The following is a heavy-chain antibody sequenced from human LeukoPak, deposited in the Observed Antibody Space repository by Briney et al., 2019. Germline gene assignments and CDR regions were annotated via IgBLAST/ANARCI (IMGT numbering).Heavy chain of an antibody. J-gene: IGHJ4*02. CDR1: GFTFRNYW. V-gene: IGHV3-7*01. Sequence: GGSLRLSCAASGFTFRNYWMTWVRQAPGKGLEWVANIKEDGSDKYYVDSVKGRFTISRDNAKNSLYLQMSSLRAEDTAVYYCARHFSYGSGSSRTLVHYWGQGTLVIVSS. CDR2: IKEDGSDK. CDR3: ARHFSYGSGSSRTLVHY. D-gene: IGHD3-10*01.